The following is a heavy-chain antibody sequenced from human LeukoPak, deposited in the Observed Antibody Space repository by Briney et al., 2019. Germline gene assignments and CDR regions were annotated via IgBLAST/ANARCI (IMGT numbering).Heavy chain of an antibody. V-gene: IGHV3-23*01. CDR3: AKDAVPQLVVRSGWGLIDS. D-gene: IGHD6-13*01. Sequence: GGSLRLSCAASGFTFSSYAMSWVRQAPGKGLEWVSAISGSGGNTYYADSVKGRFTISRDNSKNTLYLQMNSLRAEDTAVYYCAKDAVPQLVVRSGWGLIDSWGQGTLVTVSS. CDR2: ISGSGGNT. J-gene: IGHJ4*02. CDR1: GFTFSSYA.